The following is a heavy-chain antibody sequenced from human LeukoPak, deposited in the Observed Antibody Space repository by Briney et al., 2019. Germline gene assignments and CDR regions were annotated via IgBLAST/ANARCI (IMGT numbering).Heavy chain of an antibody. CDR3: AKGRAASDY. D-gene: IGHD6-13*01. Sequence: GGSLRLSCAASEFTFSNSAMSWVRQAPGKGLEWVSAISGSGTSTYYADSVKGRFTISRDNSKNTLYLQMNSLRAEDTAVYYCAKGRAASDYWGQGTLVTVSS. CDR1: EFTFSNSA. CDR2: ISGSGTST. J-gene: IGHJ4*02. V-gene: IGHV3-23*01.